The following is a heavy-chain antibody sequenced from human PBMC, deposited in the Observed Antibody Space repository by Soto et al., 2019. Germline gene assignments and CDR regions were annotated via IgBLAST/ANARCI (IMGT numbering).Heavy chain of an antibody. J-gene: IGHJ4*02. CDR1: GFTVSSNY. Sequence: EVRLVESGGGLIQPGGSLRLSCAASGFTVSSNYMSWVRQAPGKGLEWVSVIYSGGSTYYADSVKGRFTISRDNSKNTLYLQMNSLRAEDTAVYYCARMGYYDYVWGSYRYTMLDYWGQGTLVTVSS. CDR2: IYSGGST. D-gene: IGHD3-16*02. V-gene: IGHV3-53*01. CDR3: ARMGYYDYVWGSYRYTMLDY.